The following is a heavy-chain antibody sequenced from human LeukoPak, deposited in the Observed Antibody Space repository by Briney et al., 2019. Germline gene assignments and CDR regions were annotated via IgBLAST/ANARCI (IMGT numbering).Heavy chain of an antibody. Sequence: ASVKVSCKASGYTFTGYYMHWVRQAPGQGLEWMGWINPNSGGTNYAQKFQGRVTMTRDTSISTAYMELSRLRAEDTAVYYCARDSDAAYNWNYSPSGYWGQGTLVTVSS. CDR3: ARDSDAAYNWNYSPSGY. D-gene: IGHD1-7*01. CDR2: INPNSGGT. J-gene: IGHJ4*02. CDR1: GYTFTGYY. V-gene: IGHV1-2*02.